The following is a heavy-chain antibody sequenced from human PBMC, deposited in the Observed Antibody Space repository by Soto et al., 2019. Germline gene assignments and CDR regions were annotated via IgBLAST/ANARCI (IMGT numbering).Heavy chain of an antibody. V-gene: IGHV4-30-4*01. J-gene: IGHJ6*02. Sequence: SETLSLTCTVSGGSISSGDYYWSWIRQPPGKGLEWIGYIYYSGSTYYNPSLKSRVTISVDTSKNQFSLKLSSVTAADTAVYYCASEIQLWDYGMDVWGQGTTVTVSS. CDR3: ASEIQLWDYGMDV. D-gene: IGHD5-18*01. CDR2: IYYSGST. CDR1: GGSISSGDYY.